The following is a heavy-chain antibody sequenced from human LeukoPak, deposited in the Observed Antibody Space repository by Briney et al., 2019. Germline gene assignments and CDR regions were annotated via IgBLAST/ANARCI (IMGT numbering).Heavy chain of an antibody. D-gene: IGHD5-12*01. V-gene: IGHV4-59*01. CDR1: GGSISSYY. J-gene: IGHJ4*02. CDR3: ARVIVYSGYDAPYYFDY. CDR2: IYYSGST. Sequence: PSETLSLTCTVSGGSISSYYWSWIRQPPGKGLEWIGYIYYSGSTNYNPSLKSRVTISVDTSKNQFSLKLSSVTAAGTAVYYCARVIVYSGYDAPYYFDYWGQGTLVTVSS.